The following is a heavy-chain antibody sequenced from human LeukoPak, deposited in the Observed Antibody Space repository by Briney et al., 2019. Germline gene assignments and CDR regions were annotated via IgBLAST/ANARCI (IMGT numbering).Heavy chain of an antibody. V-gene: IGHV4-34*01. Sequence: SETLSLTCAVYGGSSSGYYWSWIRQPPGKGLEWIGEINHSGSTNYNPSLKSRVTISVDTSKNQFSLKLSSVTAADTAVYYCARRDSSGYYYAVFDYWGQGTLVTVSS. CDR2: INHSGST. D-gene: IGHD3-22*01. CDR3: ARRDSSGYYYAVFDY. J-gene: IGHJ4*02. CDR1: GGSSSGYY.